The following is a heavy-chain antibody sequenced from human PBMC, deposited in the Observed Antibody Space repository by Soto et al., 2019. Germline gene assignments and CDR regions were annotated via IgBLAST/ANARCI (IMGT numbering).Heavy chain of an antibody. Sequence: EVQLVESGGGLVQPGGSLRLSCSASGFIFSSYEMNWVRQAPGKGLEWVSYISSSATTIYYADSVKGRFTISRDNAKNSLYLHMHSLRAEDTAVYYCARVIRSSGWYWIDYWGQGTLVTVSS. V-gene: IGHV3-48*03. CDR3: ARVIRSSGWYWIDY. CDR2: ISSSATTI. D-gene: IGHD6-19*01. J-gene: IGHJ4*02. CDR1: GFIFSSYE.